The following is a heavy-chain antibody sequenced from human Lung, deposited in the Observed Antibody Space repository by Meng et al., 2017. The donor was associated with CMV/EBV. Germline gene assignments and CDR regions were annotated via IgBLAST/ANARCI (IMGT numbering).Heavy chain of an antibody. J-gene: IGHJ5*01. D-gene: IGHD4-11*01. CDR2: VTPRLIVV. Sequence: SVKVSCKASGGKSESYTIHWVRQVPGQGFEWMGRVTPRLIVVDYAQKFRDRITIGADKPTNTAYLQLNSLRSEDTAVYYCARSLQYESWAHVDSWGHGTLVTVSS. CDR1: GGKSESYT. V-gene: IGHV1-69*02. CDR3: ARSLQYESWAHVDS.